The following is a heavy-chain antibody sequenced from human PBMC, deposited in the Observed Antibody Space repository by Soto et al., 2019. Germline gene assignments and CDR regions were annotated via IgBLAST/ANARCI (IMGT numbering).Heavy chain of an antibody. CDR2: ISLEGSNK. J-gene: IGHJ4*02. D-gene: IGHD4-17*01. CDR1: GFNFSHYA. Sequence: GGSLRLSCEASGFNFSHYAMHWVRQAPGKGLEWLAIISLEGSNKYSAKPVKDRFTISRDNSKSTLHLQMNSLRAEDTGIYYCARGTDFSDFGYFDYWGQGTPVTVSS. CDR3: ARGTDFSDFGYFDY. V-gene: IGHV3-30*03.